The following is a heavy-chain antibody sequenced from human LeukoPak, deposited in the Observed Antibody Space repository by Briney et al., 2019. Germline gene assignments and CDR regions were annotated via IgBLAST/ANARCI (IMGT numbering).Heavy chain of an antibody. V-gene: IGHV3-20*04. J-gene: IGHJ5*01. CDR3: ARVFMNYFGSAYDS. Sequence: PGGSLRLSCAASGFTFDDYGMSWVRQAPGKGLEWVSGLNWNGGSTGYADSVKGRFSISRDNAKNSLYLQMNSLRAEDTAVYFCARVFMNYFGSAYDSWGQGGLVTVSS. D-gene: IGHD3-10*01. CDR1: GFTFDDYG. CDR2: LNWNGGST.